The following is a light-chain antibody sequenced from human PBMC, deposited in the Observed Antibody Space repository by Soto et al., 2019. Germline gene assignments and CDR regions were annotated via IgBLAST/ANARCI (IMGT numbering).Light chain of an antibody. CDR1: QSVSTD. Sequence: IVMTQSPATLSVSLGGRATLSCRASQSVSTDLAWYQQKPGQAPRLLISGASSRATGIPDRFSGSGSATDFTLTISRLEPEDFALYYCQQYGSSPITFGQGTRLEIK. J-gene: IGKJ5*01. V-gene: IGKV3-20*01. CDR3: QQYGSSPIT. CDR2: GAS.